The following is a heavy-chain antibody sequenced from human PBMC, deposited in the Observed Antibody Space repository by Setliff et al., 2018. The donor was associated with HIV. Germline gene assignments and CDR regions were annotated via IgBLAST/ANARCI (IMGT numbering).Heavy chain of an antibody. V-gene: IGHV3-7*03. J-gene: IGHJ3*02. CDR3: ARTYYYDASGYYRPFDI. D-gene: IGHD3-22*01. CDR1: GFTFSDYW. Sequence: LRLSCAAYGFTFSDYWMSWVRQAPGKGLEWVANINQDGSEKKYVASVKSRFTISRDNARNTVFLQMNSLRAEDTAVYYCARTYYYDASGYYRPFDIWGQGTMVTVSS. CDR2: INQDGSEK.